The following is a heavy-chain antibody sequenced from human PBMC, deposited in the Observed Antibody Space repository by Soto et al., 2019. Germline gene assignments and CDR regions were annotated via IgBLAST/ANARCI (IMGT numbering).Heavy chain of an antibody. J-gene: IGHJ3*02. CDR3: ARETTVVRGDAFDI. Sequence: QVQLVQSGAEVKKPGSSVKVSCKASGGTFISYAISWVRQAPGQGLEWMGGIIPIFGTANYAQKFQGRVTINADESTSTAYMELSSLRSEDTAVYYCARETTVVRGDAFDIWGQWTMVTVSS. CDR2: IIPIFGTA. CDR1: GGTFISYA. D-gene: IGHD4-17*01. V-gene: IGHV1-69*01.